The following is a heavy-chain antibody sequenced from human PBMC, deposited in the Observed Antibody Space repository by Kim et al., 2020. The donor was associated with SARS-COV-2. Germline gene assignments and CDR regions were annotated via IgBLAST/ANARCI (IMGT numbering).Heavy chain of an antibody. J-gene: IGHJ5*01. D-gene: IGHD6-13*01. V-gene: IGHV3-23*01. Sequence: EQGQFALARDQSKNTLYLQVNSLKAEDTAVYYCAKKGIAGGKNWFDSWGQGTLVTVSS. CDR3: AKKGIAGGKNWFDS.